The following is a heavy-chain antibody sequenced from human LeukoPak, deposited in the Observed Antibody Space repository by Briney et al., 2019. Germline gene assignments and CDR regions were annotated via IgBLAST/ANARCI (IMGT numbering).Heavy chain of an antibody. V-gene: IGHV3-23*01. D-gene: IGHD1-1*01. J-gene: IGHJ4*02. Sequence: GGSLRLSCAASGFTFNNYPMTWVRQAPGKGLEWFSAISESGADSKYARSVKGRFTISRDNSKNTLYLQMNSLRAEDTAVYYRAKDWKCDYWGQGTLVTVSA. CDR2: ISESGADS. CDR1: GFTFNNYP. CDR3: AKDWKCDY.